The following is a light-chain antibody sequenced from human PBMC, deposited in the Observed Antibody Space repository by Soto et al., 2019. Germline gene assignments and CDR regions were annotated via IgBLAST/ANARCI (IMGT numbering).Light chain of an antibody. CDR3: QQCNNWPLT. CDR2: GAS. J-gene: IGKJ4*01. V-gene: IGKV3-15*01. CDR1: ESVNTK. Sequence: EIVMTQSPATLAMSPGERATLSCRASESVNTKVAWYQQKSGQAPRLLIYGASTRATGIPDRFSGSGSGTEFTLTIRSLQSEDFAVYYCQQCNNWPLTFGGGTKVEIK.